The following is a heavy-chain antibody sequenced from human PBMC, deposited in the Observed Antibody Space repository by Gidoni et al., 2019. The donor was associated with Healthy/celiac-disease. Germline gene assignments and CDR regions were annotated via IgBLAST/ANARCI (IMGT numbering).Heavy chain of an antibody. CDR3: AIRRPSGYEAGGLGYD. D-gene: IGHD5-12*01. CDR2: IIPICGTA. Sequence: QVQLVQSGAEVTKPGSSVKVSCKASGGTFSSYAISWVRQAPGQGLEWMGGIIPICGTANYGQKLQGRVTITADESTSTAYMELSSLRAEDTAVYYCAIRRPSGYEAGGLGYDWGQGTLVTVSS. CDR1: GGTFSSYA. V-gene: IGHV1-69*01. J-gene: IGHJ4*02.